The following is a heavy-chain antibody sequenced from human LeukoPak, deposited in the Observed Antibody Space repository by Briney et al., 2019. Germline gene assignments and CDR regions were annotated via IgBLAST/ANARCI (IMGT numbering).Heavy chain of an antibody. J-gene: IGHJ4*02. CDR2: GNPNSGGT. D-gene: IGHD2-2*03. Sequence: ASVKVSCKTSGYTFIGYYMQGIRQAPGQGLDGMGWGNPNSGGTNYAQKLQGRVTMTRDTSISTAYMEPSRLRSDDTAVYYCARRAPGYCSSTSCYPGDYWGQGTLVTVSS. CDR1: GYTFIGYY. CDR3: ARRAPGYCSSTSCYPGDY. V-gene: IGHV1-2*02.